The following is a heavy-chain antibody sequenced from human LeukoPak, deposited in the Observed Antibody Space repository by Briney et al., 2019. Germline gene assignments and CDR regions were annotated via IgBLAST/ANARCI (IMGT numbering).Heavy chain of an antibody. J-gene: IGHJ4*02. CDR3: AGSGYEILDY. CDR2: IRYDGSNK. D-gene: IGHD5-12*01. V-gene: IGHV3-30*02. CDR1: GFTFDDYA. Sequence: GGSLRLSCAASGFTFDDYAMHWVRQAPGKGLEWVAFIRYDGSNKYYADSVKGRFTISRDNSKNTLYLQMNSLRAEDTAVYYCAGSGYEILDYWGQGTLVTVSS.